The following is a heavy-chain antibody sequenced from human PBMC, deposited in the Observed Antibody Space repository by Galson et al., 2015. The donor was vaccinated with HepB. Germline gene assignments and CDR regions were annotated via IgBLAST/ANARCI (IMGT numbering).Heavy chain of an antibody. V-gene: IGHV3-23*01. CDR3: AKVAVVVTTIPYYFDY. Sequence: SLRLSCATFGFTFSRYAVRWVRQAPGKGLEWVSGMSGTGGTTFYSDSVKGRFTISRDNSKNTLYLQMNSLRVEDTAVYYCAKVAVVVTTIPYYFDYWGQGTQVTVSS. CDR1: GFTFSRYA. CDR2: MSGTGGTT. D-gene: IGHD2-21*02. J-gene: IGHJ4*02.